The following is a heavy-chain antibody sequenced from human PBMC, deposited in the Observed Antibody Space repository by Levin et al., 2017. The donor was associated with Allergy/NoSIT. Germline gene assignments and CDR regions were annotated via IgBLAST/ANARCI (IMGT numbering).Heavy chain of an antibody. CDR1: GFTFTSFA. J-gene: IGHJ6*02. V-gene: IGHV3-23*01. CDR3: AKAYLGSMDV. CDR2: ISTSGGGT. D-gene: IGHD3-16*01. Sequence: GGSLRLSCAASGFTFTSFAMNWVRQIPGKGLEWVSSISTSGGGTYYADSVKGRFTISRDNSENTLYLQMGSLRVDDTAIYYCAKAYLGSMDVWGQGTTVIVSS.